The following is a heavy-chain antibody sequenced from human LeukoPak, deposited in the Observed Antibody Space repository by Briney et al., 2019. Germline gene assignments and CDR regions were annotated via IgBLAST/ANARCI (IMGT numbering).Heavy chain of an antibody. CDR3: ASQLLWFGEPRSWFDP. J-gene: IGHJ5*02. D-gene: IGHD3-10*01. Sequence: SQTLSLTCAVSGGSISSGGYSWSWLRQPPGKGLEWIGYIYHSGSTYYNPSLKSRVTISVDRSKNQFSLKLSSVTAADTAVYYCASQLLWFGEPRSWFDPWGQGTLVTVSS. V-gene: IGHV4-30-2*01. CDR2: IYHSGST. CDR1: GGSISSGGYS.